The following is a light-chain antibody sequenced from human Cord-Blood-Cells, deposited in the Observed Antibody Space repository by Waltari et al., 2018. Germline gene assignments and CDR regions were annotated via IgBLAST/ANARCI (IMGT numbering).Light chain of an antibody. CDR1: SSDVGSYNL. CDR2: EGS. Sequence: QSALTQPASVSGSPGQSITISCTGTSSDVGSYNLVSWYQQHPGKAPKLMIYEGSKRPSGVSNRFSGSKSGNTASLTISGLQAEDEADYYCCSYAGSSTWVFGGVTTLTVL. CDR3: CSYAGSSTWV. V-gene: IGLV2-23*01. J-gene: IGLJ3*02.